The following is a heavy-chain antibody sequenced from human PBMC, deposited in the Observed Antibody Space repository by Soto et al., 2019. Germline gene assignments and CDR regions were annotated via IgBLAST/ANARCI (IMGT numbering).Heavy chain of an antibody. CDR3: ARRGAYCGGDCYFDL. Sequence: QVQLQESGPGLVKPSETLSLTCSVSGGSITSYYWSWIRQPPGKGLEWIGYIYYSGSTNYNPSLKSRVTISVDTSKNQFSLKLSSVTAADTAVYCCARRGAYCGGDCYFDLWGRGTLVTVSS. CDR2: IYYSGST. V-gene: IGHV4-59*01. CDR1: GGSITSYY. D-gene: IGHD2-21*01. J-gene: IGHJ2*01.